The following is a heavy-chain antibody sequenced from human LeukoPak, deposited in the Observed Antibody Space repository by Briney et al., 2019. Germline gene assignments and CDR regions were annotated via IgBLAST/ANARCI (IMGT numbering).Heavy chain of an antibody. D-gene: IGHD5-18*01. Sequence: GGSLRLSCAASGFTFSSYSMNWVRQAPGKGLEWVAFIRYDGSNKYYADSVKGRFTISRDNSKNTLYLQMNSLRAEDTAVYYCAKEVYSYGYWCDYWGQGTLVTVSS. J-gene: IGHJ4*02. V-gene: IGHV3-30*02. CDR2: IRYDGSNK. CDR3: AKEVYSYGYWCDY. CDR1: GFTFSSYS.